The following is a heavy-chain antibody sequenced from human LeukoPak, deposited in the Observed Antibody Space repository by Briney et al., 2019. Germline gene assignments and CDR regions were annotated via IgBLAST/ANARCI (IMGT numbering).Heavy chain of an antibody. Sequence: ASVKVSCKASGYTFTGYYMHWVRQATGQGLEWMGWMNPNSGNTGYAQKFQGRVTMTRDTSISTAYMELSRLRSDDTAVYYCARSITRGPFDYWGQGTLVTVSS. CDR2: MNPNSGNT. CDR1: GYTFTGYY. V-gene: IGHV1-2*02. D-gene: IGHD3-10*01. CDR3: ARSITRGPFDY. J-gene: IGHJ4*02.